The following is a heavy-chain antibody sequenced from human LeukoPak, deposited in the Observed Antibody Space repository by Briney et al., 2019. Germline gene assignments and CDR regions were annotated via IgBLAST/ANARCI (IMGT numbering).Heavy chain of an antibody. CDR3: AKDDRYCSGGSCYDRLGGYFDY. Sequence: PGGSLRLSCAASGFTFSSYEMNWVRQAPGKGLEWVSYISSSGRTIYYADSVRGRFTISRDNSKNTLYLQMNSLRAEDTAVYYCAKDDRYCSGGSCYDRLGGYFDYWGQGTLVTVSS. CDR2: ISSSGRTI. CDR1: GFTFSSYE. D-gene: IGHD2-15*01. J-gene: IGHJ4*02. V-gene: IGHV3-48*03.